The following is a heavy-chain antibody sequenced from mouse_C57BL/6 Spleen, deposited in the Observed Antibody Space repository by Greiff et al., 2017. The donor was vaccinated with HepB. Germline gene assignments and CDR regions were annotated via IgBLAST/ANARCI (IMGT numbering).Heavy chain of an antibody. CDR1: GFTFSDYG. D-gene: IGHD2-3*01. CDR3: AGWLLDAMDY. J-gene: IGHJ4*01. V-gene: IGHV5-17*01. CDR2: ISRGSSTI. Sequence: EVLLVESGGGLVKPGGSLKLSCAASGFTFSDYGMHWVRQAPEKGLEWVAYISRGSSTIYYAATVKGRCTISRDNAKNTLFLQMTSLRSEDTAMYYGAGWLLDAMDYWGQGTSVTVSS.